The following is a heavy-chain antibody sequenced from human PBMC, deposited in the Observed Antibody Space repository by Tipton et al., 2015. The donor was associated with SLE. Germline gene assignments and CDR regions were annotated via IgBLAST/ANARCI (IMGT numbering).Heavy chain of an antibody. Sequence: TLSLTCAVYGGSFSGYYWSWIRQPPGKGLEWIGYIYYSGSTYYNPSLKSRVTISVDTSKTQFSLKLSSVTAADTAVYYCARDQRAMAAVDYWGQGTLVTVSS. CDR1: GGSFSGYY. CDR3: ARDQRAMAAVDY. V-gene: IGHV4-34*09. D-gene: IGHD6-19*01. J-gene: IGHJ4*02. CDR2: IYYSGST.